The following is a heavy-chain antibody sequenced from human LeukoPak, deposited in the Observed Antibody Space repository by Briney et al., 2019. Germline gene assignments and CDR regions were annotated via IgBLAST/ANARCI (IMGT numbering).Heavy chain of an antibody. CDR3: ATIRVGASQLFDY. CDR2: VDPEDGER. V-gene: IGHV1-69-2*01. D-gene: IGHD1-26*01. CDR1: GYTFTDNY. J-gene: IGHJ4*02. Sequence: ATAKISCKASGYTFTDNYIHWVQQAPGKGLEWMGRVDPEDGERIYAEKFQGRVTITADTSTDTAYMELSSLRSEDTAVYYCATIRVGASQLFDYWGQGTLVTVPS.